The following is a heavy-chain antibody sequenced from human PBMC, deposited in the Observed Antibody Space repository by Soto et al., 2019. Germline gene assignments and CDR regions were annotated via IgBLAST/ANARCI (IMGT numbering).Heavy chain of an antibody. D-gene: IGHD2-2*01. J-gene: IGHJ6*02. CDR2: IYPGDSDT. V-gene: IGHV5-51*01. Sequence: GESLKISCKGSGYSFTSYWIGWVRQMPGKGLECMGIIYPGDSDTRYSPSFQGQVTISADKSISTAYLQWSSLKASDTAMYYCARQIVVVPAATSYYYYGMDVWGQGTTVTVSS. CDR3: ARQIVVVPAATSYYYYGMDV. CDR1: GYSFTSYW.